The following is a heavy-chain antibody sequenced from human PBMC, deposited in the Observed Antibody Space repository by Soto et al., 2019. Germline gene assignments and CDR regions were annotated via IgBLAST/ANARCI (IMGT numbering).Heavy chain of an antibody. J-gene: IGHJ5*02. D-gene: IGHD5-12*01. Sequence: TSVKVSCKDSGYTFTSYGISWVRQAPGQGLEWMGWIRAYNGNTNYAQKLQGRVTMTTDTSTSTAYMELRSLRSEDTAVYYCARDSVATIGSHYNWFDPWGQGTLVTVSS. CDR3: ARDSVATIGSHYNWFDP. CDR2: IRAYNGNT. CDR1: GYTFTSYG. V-gene: IGHV1-18*01.